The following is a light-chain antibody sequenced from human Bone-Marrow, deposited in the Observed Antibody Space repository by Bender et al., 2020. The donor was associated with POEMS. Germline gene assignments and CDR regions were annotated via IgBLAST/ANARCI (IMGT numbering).Light chain of an antibody. CDR1: SSNTGSGYD. CDR3: ATWDDSLSGWV. CDR2: GYN. Sequence: QSVLTQPPSVSGAPGQRVTISCTGSSSNTGSGYDINWYQHLPGTAPKLLIYGYNNRPSGVPDRFSGSKSGTSASLAITGLQAEDEGDYYCATWDDSLSGWVFGGGTQLTVL. J-gene: IGLJ3*02. V-gene: IGLV1-40*01.